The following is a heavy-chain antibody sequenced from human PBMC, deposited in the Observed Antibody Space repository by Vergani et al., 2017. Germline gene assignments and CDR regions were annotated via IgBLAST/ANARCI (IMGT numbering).Heavy chain of an antibody. CDR1: CGPISSSTSYY. V-gene: IGHV4-39*01. CDR3: VRQGYDYGYFDS. J-gene: IGHJ4*01. Sequence: LHLQESGPGLVKPSETLSPTFTVPCGPISSSTSYYWTWFRQSPGKGLEFIGLIYYNGNTYYDPSLKSRVTMSVDTSKNQFSLKLTSVTAADTSVYYCVRQGYDYGYFDSWGHGILVTVSS. D-gene: IGHD3-10*01. CDR2: IYYNGNT.